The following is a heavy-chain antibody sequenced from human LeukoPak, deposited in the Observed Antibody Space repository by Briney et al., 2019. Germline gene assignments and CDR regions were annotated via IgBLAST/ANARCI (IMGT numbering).Heavy chain of an antibody. CDR2: VSGSGANT. CDR1: GFTFSSYA. D-gene: IGHD2-8*02. Sequence: PGGSLRLSCAASGFTFSSYAMSWVRQAPGKGLEWVSAVSGSGANTYHSDSVRGRFTISRDNSKNTLHLQMNSLRAEDTAAFYCAREPRDCTGGTCHSGGGYYFEYWGQGILVTVSS. CDR3: AREPRDCTGGTCHSGGGYYFEY. J-gene: IGHJ4*02. V-gene: IGHV3-23*01.